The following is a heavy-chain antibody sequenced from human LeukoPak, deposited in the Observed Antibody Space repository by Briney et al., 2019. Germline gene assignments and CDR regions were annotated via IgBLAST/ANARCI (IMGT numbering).Heavy chain of an antibody. J-gene: IGHJ4*02. Sequence: PGGSLRLSCAASGFTFSSYAMSWVRQAPGKGLEWVSAISGSGGSTYYADSVKGRFTISRDNSKNTLYLQMNSLRAEDTAVYYCAKARDYDFWSPNGYWGQGPLVTVPS. CDR1: GFTFSSYA. CDR2: ISGSGGST. CDR3: AKARDYDFWSPNGY. V-gene: IGHV3-23*01. D-gene: IGHD3-3*01.